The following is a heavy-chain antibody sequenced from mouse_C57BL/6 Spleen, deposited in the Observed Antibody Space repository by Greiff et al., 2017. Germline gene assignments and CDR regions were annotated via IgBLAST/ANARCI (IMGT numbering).Heavy chain of an antibody. Sequence: VQLQQSGAELVRPGTSVKVSCKASGYAFTNYLIEWVKQRPGQGLERIGVINPGSGGTNYNEKFKGKATLTADTSSSTAYMQLSSLTSEDSAVYFCARKTGVYYFDYWGQGTTLTVSS. V-gene: IGHV1-54*01. J-gene: IGHJ2*01. CDR2: INPGSGGT. D-gene: IGHD4-1*01. CDR3: ARKTGVYYFDY. CDR1: GYAFTNYL.